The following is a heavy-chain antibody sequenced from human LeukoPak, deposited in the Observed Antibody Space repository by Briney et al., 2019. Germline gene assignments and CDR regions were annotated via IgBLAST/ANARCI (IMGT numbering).Heavy chain of an antibody. Sequence: GGSLRLSCAASGFTFSSYWMHWVRQAPGKGLVWVSHINTDGGSIRYADSVKGRFTISRDNAKNTVYLQMYSLRAEDTALYYCARDSRGDGEDRFDYWGQGTLVTVSS. D-gene: IGHD3-10*01. CDR2: INTDGGSI. J-gene: IGHJ4*02. V-gene: IGHV3-74*01. CDR3: ARDSRGDGEDRFDY. CDR1: GFTFSSYW.